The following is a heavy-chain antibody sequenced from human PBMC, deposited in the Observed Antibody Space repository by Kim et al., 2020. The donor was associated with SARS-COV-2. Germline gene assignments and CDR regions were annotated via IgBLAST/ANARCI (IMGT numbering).Heavy chain of an antibody. CDR3: ARDDDYYDSSGALDY. V-gene: IGHV3-30*04. Sequence: GGSLRLSCAASGFTFSSSPMHWVRQAPGKGLEWVAVISYDGSNKFYADSVKGRFTISRDNSKNTLYLQMNSLRAEETAVYYCARDDDYYDSSGALDYWGQGTLVTVSS. CDR1: GFTFSSSP. J-gene: IGHJ4*02. CDR2: ISYDGSNK. D-gene: IGHD3-22*01.